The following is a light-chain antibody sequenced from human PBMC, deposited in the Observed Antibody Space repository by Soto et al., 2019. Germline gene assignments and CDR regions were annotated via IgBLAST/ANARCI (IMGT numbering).Light chain of an antibody. CDR3: SSYTISNSGV. V-gene: IGLV2-14*01. CDR1: SSDIGGYNY. Sequence: QSALTQPASVSGSPGQSITISCTGTSSDIGGYNYVSWYQQFPGKAPRLMIYEVSNRPSGVSNRFSGSKSGNTASLTISGLQGEEEADYYCSSYTISNSGVFGGGTKLTVL. J-gene: IGLJ3*02. CDR2: EVS.